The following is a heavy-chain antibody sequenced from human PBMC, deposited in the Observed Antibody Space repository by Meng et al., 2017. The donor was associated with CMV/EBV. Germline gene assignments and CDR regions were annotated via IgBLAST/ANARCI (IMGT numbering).Heavy chain of an antibody. CDR3: ARDNRRGGVDY. D-gene: IGHD3-3*01. V-gene: IGHV4-30-4*08. CDR1: GGSLSSGDYY. CDR2: IYYSGST. Sequence: AQLQEECPGLVKPSQPLSLTCTVSGGSLSSGDYYWSWIRQPPGKGLEWIGYIYYSGSTYYNPSLKSRVTISVDTSKNQFSLKLSSVTAADTAVYYCARDNRRGGVDYWGQGTLVTASS. J-gene: IGHJ4*02.